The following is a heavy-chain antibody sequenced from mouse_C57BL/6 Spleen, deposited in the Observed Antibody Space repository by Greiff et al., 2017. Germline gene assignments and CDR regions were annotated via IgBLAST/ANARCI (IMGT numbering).Heavy chain of an antibody. Sequence: QVQLKQSGAELVRPGASVTLSCKASGYTFTDYEMHWVKQTPVHGLEWIGAIDPETGGTAYKQKFKGKAILPADKSSSTAYMELRSLTSEDSAVYYCTVVGFYAMDYWGQGTSVTVSS. D-gene: IGHD2-2*01. V-gene: IGHV1-15*01. CDR2: IDPETGGT. J-gene: IGHJ4*01. CDR1: GYTFTDYE. CDR3: TVVGFYAMDY.